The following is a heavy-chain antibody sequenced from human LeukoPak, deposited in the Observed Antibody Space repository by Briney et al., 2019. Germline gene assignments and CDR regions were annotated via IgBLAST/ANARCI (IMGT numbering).Heavy chain of an antibody. D-gene: IGHD2-15*01. J-gene: IGHJ3*02. Sequence: AGGSLRLSCAASGFTFDDYGMSWVRQAPGKGLEWVSSINWNGGIRVYADSVKGRFTSSRDNAKNSLYLQMHSLSAEDTAVYYCARISLSGTSSCHGVTCYHAFDIWGQGTLVTVSS. V-gene: IGHV3-20*04. CDR3: ARISLSGTSSCHGVTCYHAFDI. CDR2: INWNGGIR. CDR1: GFTFDDYG.